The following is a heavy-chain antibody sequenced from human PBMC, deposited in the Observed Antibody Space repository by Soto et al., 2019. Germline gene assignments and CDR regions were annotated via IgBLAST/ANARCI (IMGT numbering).Heavy chain of an antibody. CDR3: ARGSGGHNYYYGMDV. Sequence: PGGSLRLSCTASGFTFSTYWMSWVRQAPGMGLEWVANIREDGNEKYYVDSVKGRFTISRDNAKNSLYLQMNSLRADDTAVYYCARGSGGHNYYYGMDVWGQGTTVTVSS. CDR2: IREDGNEK. CDR1: GFTFSTYW. V-gene: IGHV3-7*03. J-gene: IGHJ6*02. D-gene: IGHD2-15*01.